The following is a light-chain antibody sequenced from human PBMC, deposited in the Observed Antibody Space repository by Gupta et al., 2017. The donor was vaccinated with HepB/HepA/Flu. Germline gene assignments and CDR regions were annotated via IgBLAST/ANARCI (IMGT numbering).Light chain of an antibody. V-gene: IGKV1-39*01. CDR2: GAS. CDR1: QYISNY. J-gene: IGKJ4*01. CDR3: QQTDRTPFT. Sequence: DIQMTQSPSSLFASVGDRVTITCRASQYISNYLNWYQKKPGRAPNLLISGASGLQNGVPSSFSGRGSETEFTLTIRRLQPEDFATYYCQQTDRTPFTFGRGTKVEIK.